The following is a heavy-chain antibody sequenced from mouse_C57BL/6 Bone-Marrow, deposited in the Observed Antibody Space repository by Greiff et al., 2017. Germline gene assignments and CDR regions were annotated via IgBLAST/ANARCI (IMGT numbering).Heavy chain of an antibody. CDR2: IDPSDSYT. CDR1: GYTFTSYW. V-gene: IGHV1-59*01. CDR3: ASSSYPFAY. J-gene: IGHJ3*01. Sequence: QVQLQQPGAELVRPGTSVKLSCKASGYTFTSYWMHWVKQRPGQGLEWIGVIDPSDSYTNYNQKFKGKATLTVDTSSSTAYMQLSSLTSEDSAVYYCASSSYPFAYWGQGILVTVSA. D-gene: IGHD1-1*01.